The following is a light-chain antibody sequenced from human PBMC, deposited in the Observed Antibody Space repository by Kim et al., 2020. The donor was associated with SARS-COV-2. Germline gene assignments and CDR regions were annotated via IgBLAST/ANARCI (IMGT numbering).Light chain of an antibody. CDR1: QIVGNNY. J-gene: IGKJ1*01. CDR3: HQHAAAPWT. V-gene: IGKV3-20*01. Sequence: APGETAILSWRARQIVGNNYLAWYHPKPGQAPRRLIHTASIRATGIPDRFRGRGSGTDFTLTISRLEPEDFAVFYCHQHAAAPWTFGQGTKVDIK. CDR2: TAS.